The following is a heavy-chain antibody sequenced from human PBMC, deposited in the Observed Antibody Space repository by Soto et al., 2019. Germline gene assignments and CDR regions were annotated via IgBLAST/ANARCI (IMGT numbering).Heavy chain of an antibody. J-gene: IGHJ4*02. V-gene: IGHV1-18*01. CDR3: ATGGAPSYY. Sequence: QVQLVQSGAEVKKPGASVKVSCKASGYTFTNFGISWVRQAPGQGLEWMGWISAYNGNTNYAQKFQGRVTMSTDTTRSTASLEGRRLRFGGTGVYFCATGGAPSYYWGQGTLVTVSS. CDR1: GYTFTNFG. D-gene: IGHD3-10*01. CDR2: ISAYNGNT.